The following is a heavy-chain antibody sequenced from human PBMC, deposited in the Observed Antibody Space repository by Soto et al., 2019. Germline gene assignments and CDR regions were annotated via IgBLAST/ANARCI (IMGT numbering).Heavy chain of an antibody. D-gene: IGHD1-26*01. J-gene: IGHJ4*02. CDR2: ISSSGSTI. CDR3: ARPGSGSYYEGYFDY. Sequence: EVQLVESGGGLVQPGGSLRLSCAASGFTFSSYEMNWVRQAPGKGREWVSYISSSGSTIYYADSVKGRFTISRDNDKNSLYLQMNSLRAEDTAVYYCARPGSGSYYEGYFDYWGQGTLVTVSS. CDR1: GFTFSSYE. V-gene: IGHV3-48*03.